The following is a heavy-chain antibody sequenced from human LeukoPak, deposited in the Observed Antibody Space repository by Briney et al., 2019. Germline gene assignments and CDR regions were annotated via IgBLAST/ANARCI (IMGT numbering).Heavy chain of an antibody. D-gene: IGHD6-6*01. V-gene: IGHV4-34*01. Sequence: RPSETLSLTCAVYGGSFSGYYWSWIRQPPGKGLEWIGEINHSGSTNYNPSLKSRVTISVDTSKNQFSLKLSSVTAADTAVYYCARAGHMYSSSFGDGWFDPWGQGTLVTVSS. CDR2: INHSGST. CDR3: ARAGHMYSSSFGDGWFDP. CDR1: GGSFSGYY. J-gene: IGHJ5*02.